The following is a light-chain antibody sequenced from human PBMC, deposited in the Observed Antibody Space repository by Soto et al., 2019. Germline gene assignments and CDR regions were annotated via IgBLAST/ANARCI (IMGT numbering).Light chain of an antibody. V-gene: IGLV2-14*01. CDR3: SLYTSENTYV. J-gene: IGLJ1*01. Sequence: QSMLTQPASVSGSPGQSITISCTGTSSDVGAYNYISWYQQYPGTAPKIIIYEASNRPSGVPGRFSGSKSGNTASLTISGLQAADEADYYCSLYTSENTYVFGTGTKVTVL. CDR1: SSDVGAYNY. CDR2: EAS.